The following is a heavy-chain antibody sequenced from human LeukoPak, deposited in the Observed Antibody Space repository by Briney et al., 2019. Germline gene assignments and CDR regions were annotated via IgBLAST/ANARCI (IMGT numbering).Heavy chain of an antibody. V-gene: IGHV3-21*01. D-gene: IGHD4-23*01. CDR1: GFTFSSYS. J-gene: IGHJ4*02. CDR2: ISSSGTYI. Sequence: GGSLRLSCAASGFTFSSYSMNWVRQAPGKGLEWVSFISSSGTYIYYADSMKGRFTISRDNAKNSLYLQMNSLRAEDAALYYCARNGGNSDFDYWGQGTLVTVSS. CDR3: ARNGGNSDFDY.